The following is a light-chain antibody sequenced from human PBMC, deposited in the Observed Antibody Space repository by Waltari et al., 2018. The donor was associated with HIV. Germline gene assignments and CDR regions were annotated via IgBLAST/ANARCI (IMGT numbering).Light chain of an antibody. CDR1: SSDVDYYNN. CDR2: DVT. V-gene: IGLV2-14*03. J-gene: IGLJ3*02. CDR3: SSYTSSSWV. Sequence: QSALTQPASVSGSPGQSITISCTGISSDVDYYNNDCWYQQHPGKAPKLMIYDVTHRPSGVSNRFSGSKSGNTASLTISGLQAEDEADYYCSSYTSSSWVFGGGTKLTVL.